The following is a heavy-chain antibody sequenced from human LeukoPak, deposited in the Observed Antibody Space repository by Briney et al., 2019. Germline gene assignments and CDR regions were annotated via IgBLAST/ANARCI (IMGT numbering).Heavy chain of an antibody. CDR1: GFTFSDYY. V-gene: IGHV3-11*01. Sequence: PGGSLRLSCAASGFTFSDYYMSWIRQAPGKGPEWVSYISSSGSTIYYADSVKGRFTISRDNAKNSLYLQMNSLRAEDTAVYYCARGGVRGVDDAFDIWGQGTMVTVSS. CDR3: ARGGVRGVDDAFDI. CDR2: ISSSGSTI. J-gene: IGHJ3*02. D-gene: IGHD3-10*01.